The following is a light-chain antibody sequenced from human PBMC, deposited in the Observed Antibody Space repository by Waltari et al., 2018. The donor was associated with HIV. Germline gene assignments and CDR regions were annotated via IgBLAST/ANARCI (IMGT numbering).Light chain of an antibody. CDR2: SVT. V-gene: IGLV2-14*03. CDR1: ASDFAPYNF. CDR3: STHTGNDTLA. Sequence: QSALTQPASVSGSPGQSVTISCTGTASDFAPYNFVSWYQQHPAPVPTVIIYSVTSRPSWVPPRLSGSKSGNTASLTISGLRAEDEALYYCSTHTGNDTLAFGGGTKLTVL. J-gene: IGLJ2*01.